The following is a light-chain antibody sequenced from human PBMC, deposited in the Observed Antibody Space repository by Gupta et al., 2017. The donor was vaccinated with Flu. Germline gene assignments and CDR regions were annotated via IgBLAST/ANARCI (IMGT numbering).Light chain of an antibody. CDR3: AAWDDSLNVGV. V-gene: IGLV1-44*01. CDR1: NSNIGSNT. Sequence: QSVLTQPPSPSGTPGQRVTISCSGSNSNIGSNTVNWYQQLPGTAPKLRIYSTNQRPSGVPDRFAGYRAGTSALPDIRILQSEDEAWYYGAAWDDSLNVGVFGGGTKL. CDR2: STN. J-gene: IGLJ3*02.